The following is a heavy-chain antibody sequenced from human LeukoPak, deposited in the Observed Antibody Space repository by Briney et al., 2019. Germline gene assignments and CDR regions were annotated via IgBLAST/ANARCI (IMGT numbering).Heavy chain of an antibody. Sequence: GGSLTLSCAASGFILSSYAMSWVRQAPGRGLDWVSAICASGGSTYYADSVKGRFTISRHTSKNTVYLQMNSLRAEDTAVYYCAKVISSSCGIGGYWGQGTMVSAPS. CDR1: GFILSSYA. D-gene: IGHD6-13*01. CDR3: AKVISSSCGIGGY. J-gene: IGHJ4*02. CDR2: ICASGGST. V-gene: IGHV3-23*01.